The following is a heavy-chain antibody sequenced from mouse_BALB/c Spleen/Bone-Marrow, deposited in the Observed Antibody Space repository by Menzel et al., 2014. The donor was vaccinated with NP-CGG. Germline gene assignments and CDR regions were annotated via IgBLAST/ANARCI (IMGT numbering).Heavy chain of an antibody. CDR2: IDPANGNT. CDR1: GFNIKDTY. D-gene: IGHD2-14*01. V-gene: IGHV14-3*02. Sequence: EVKLQQSGAELVKPGASVKLSCTASGFNIKDTYMHWVKQRPEQGLEWIGRIDPANGNTKYDPKFQGKATITADTSSNTAYLQLSSLTSEDTAVYSCARGYNEGFAYWGQGTLVTVSA. J-gene: IGHJ3*01. CDR3: ARGYNEGFAY.